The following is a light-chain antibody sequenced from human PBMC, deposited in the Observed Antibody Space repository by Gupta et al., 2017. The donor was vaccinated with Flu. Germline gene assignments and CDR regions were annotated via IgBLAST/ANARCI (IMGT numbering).Light chain of an antibody. Sequence: QSVLTQPPPLSAAPGQRDTMSCAGSISNIGAGYDVHGYQQLPGTAPKLLIYGNSNRPSGVPDRFSGSKSGTSASLAITGLQAEDEADYYCQSYDSSLSGSVFGGGTKLTVL. CDR2: GNS. V-gene: IGLV1-40*01. J-gene: IGLJ3*02. CDR3: QSYDSSLSGSV. CDR1: ISNIGAGYD.